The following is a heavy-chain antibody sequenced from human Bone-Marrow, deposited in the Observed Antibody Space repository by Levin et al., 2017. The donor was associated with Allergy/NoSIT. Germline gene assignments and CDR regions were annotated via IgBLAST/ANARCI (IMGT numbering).Heavy chain of an antibody. J-gene: IGHJ5*02. CDR2: IYYTGST. CDR3: ARRYCAAATCPNWFDP. D-gene: IGHD2-15*01. V-gene: IGHV4-30-4*01. Sequence: SQTLSLTCTVSGGSIHSVDYYWSWIRQSPGKGLEWIGYIYYTGSTYYSPSLNSRVTISVDASKGQFSLKLPSVTAADTAIYYCARRYCAAATCPNWFDPWGPGTLVTVSS. CDR1: GGSIHSVDYY.